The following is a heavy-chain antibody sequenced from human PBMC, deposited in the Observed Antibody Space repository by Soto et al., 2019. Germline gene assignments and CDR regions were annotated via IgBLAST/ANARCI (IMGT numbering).Heavy chain of an antibody. J-gene: IGHJ5*02. V-gene: IGHV4-30-2*01. Sequence: TLSLTCAVSGGSISSGGYSGSWIRQPPGKGLEWIGYIYHSGSTYYNPSLKSRVTISVDRSKNQFSLKLSSVTAADTAVYYCARRYSGYDPNWFDPWGQGTLVTVSS. CDR2: IYHSGST. CDR1: GGSISSGGYS. D-gene: IGHD5-12*01. CDR3: ARRYSGYDPNWFDP.